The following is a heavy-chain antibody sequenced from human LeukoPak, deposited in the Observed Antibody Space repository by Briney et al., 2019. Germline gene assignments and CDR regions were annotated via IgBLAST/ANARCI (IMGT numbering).Heavy chain of an antibody. CDR2: ISSSGSTI. J-gene: IGHJ5*02. CDR1: GFTFSTYE. D-gene: IGHD2-2*01. Sequence: GGSLRLSCAASGFTFSTYEMNWVRQAPGKGLEWVSYISSSGSTIYYADSVKGRFTISRDNAKNSLYLQMNSLRAEDTAVYYCAKGPLHVVVPAATWFDPWGQGILVTVSS. CDR3: AKGPLHVVVPAATWFDP. V-gene: IGHV3-48*03.